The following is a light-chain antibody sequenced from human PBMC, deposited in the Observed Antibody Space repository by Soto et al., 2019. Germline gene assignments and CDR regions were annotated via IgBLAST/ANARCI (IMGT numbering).Light chain of an antibody. CDR3: QQYYSTPPT. CDR2: WAS. CDR1: QSVLYSSNNKNY. V-gene: IGKV4-1*01. J-gene: IGKJ1*01. Sequence: DIVMTQSPDSLAVSLGERATINCKSSQSVLYSSNNKNYLAWYQQKPGQPPKLLIYWASTRASGVPDRFSGNGSGTDFTLTISTLQAEDVAVYYCQQYYSTPPTFGQGTKVEIK.